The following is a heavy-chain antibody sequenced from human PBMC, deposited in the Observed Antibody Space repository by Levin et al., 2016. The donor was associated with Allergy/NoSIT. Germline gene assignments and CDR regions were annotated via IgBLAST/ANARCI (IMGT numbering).Heavy chain of an antibody. V-gene: IGHV7-4-1*02. J-gene: IGHJ4*02. CDR2: INTNTGNP. D-gene: IGHD2-2*01. CDR1: GYTFTSYA. CDR3: ARDQDIVVVPAAIFDY. Sequence: ASVKVSCKASGYTFTSYAMNWVRQAPGQGLEWMGWINTNTGNPTYAQGFTGRFVFSLDTSVSTAYLQISSLKAEDTAVYYCARDQDIVVVPAAIFDYWGQGTLVTVSS.